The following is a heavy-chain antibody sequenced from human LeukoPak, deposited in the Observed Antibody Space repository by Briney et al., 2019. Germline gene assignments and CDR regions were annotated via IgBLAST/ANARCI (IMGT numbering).Heavy chain of an antibody. CDR3: ATTSGTPPYYYYYMDV. V-gene: IGHV4-30-2*01. Sequence: SETLSLTCTVSGGSISSGGYYWSWIRQPPGKGLEWIGYIYHSRSTYYNPSLKSRVTISVDRSKNQFSLKLSSVTAADTAVYYCATTSGTPPYYYYYMDVWGKGTTVTVSS. CDR2: IYHSRST. CDR1: GGSISSGGYY. J-gene: IGHJ6*03. D-gene: IGHD1-1*01.